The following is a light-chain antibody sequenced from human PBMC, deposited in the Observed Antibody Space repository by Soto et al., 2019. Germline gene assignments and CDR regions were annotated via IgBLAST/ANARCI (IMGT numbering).Light chain of an antibody. V-gene: IGKV3-15*01. CDR3: HQYNNWRT. CDR1: QSVSTN. CDR2: GAS. Sequence: EIVMTQSPAILSVSPGQRDALSCRASQSVSTNLAWYQQRPGQAPRLLIYGASARATGIPDRFSGSWAGTEFTLTISSLQSEDFAVYYCHQYNNWRTFGQGTKVDIK. J-gene: IGKJ1*01.